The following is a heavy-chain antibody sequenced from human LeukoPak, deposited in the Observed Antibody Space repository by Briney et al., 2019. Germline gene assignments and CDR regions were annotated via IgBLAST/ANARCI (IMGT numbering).Heavy chain of an antibody. CDR2: MDNCGYK. J-gene: IGHJ4*02. CDR3: AGGSYYGSGSRPGYIEY. Sequence: GGSLRLSCAASGFIINNNYMNWVRQATGKGLEWVSLMDNCGYKHYWDSVEGRVTISRDSSRNTVYLQLNSLRAEDTAVYYCAGGSYYGSGSRPGYIEYWGQGTLVTVSS. D-gene: IGHD3-10*01. V-gene: IGHV3-53*01. CDR1: GFIINNNY.